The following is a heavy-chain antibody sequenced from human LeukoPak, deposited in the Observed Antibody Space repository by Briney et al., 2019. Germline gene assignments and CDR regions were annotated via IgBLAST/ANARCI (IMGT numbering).Heavy chain of an antibody. CDR1: GFTFSSYS. V-gene: IGHV3-21*04. J-gene: IGHJ3*02. CDR3: AKGYYYDSSGYYYPDAFDI. Sequence: GGSLRLSCAASGFTFSSYSMVWVRQAPGKGLEWVSSISSDGIYVYYADSVKGRFTISRDNSKNTLYLQMNSLRAEDTAVYYCAKGYYYDSSGYYYPDAFDIWGQGTMVTVSS. CDR2: ISSDGIYV. D-gene: IGHD3-22*01.